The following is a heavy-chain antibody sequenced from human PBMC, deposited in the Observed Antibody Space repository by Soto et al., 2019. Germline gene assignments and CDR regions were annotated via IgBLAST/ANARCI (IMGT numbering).Heavy chain of an antibody. CDR2: IWYDGSNK. D-gene: IGHD2-15*01. CDR1: GFTFSSYG. CDR3: ARGLDIVVVVAAHHDAFDI. J-gene: IGHJ3*02. Sequence: PGGSLRLSCAASGFTFSSYGMHWVRQAPGKGLEWVAVIWYDGSNKYYAASVKGRFTISRDNSKNTLYLQMNSLRAEDTAVYYCARGLDIVVVVAAHHDAFDIWGQGTMVTVSS. V-gene: IGHV3-33*01.